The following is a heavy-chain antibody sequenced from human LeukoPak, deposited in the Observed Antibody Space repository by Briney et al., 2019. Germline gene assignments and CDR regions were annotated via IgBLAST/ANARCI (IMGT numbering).Heavy chain of an antibody. D-gene: IGHD3-10*01. CDR1: GYAFTSYY. V-gene: IGHV1-46*03. CDR3: ARLTMVRGVITHFDY. Sequence: ASVKVSCKASGYAFTSYYMHWVRQAPGQGLEWMGIINPSGGSTSYAQKFQGRVTMTRDTSTSTVYMELSSLRSEDTAVYYCARLTMVRGVITHFDYWGQGTLVTVSS. J-gene: IGHJ4*02. CDR2: INPSGGST.